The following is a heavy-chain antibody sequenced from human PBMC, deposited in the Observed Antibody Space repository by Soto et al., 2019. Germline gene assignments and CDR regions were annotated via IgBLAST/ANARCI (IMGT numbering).Heavy chain of an antibody. CDR1: GYSFTSYW. Sequence: PGESLKISCKGSGYSFTSYWIGWVRQMPGKGLEWMGIIYPGDSDTRYSPSFQGQVTISADKSISTAYLQWSSLKASDTAMYYCARALSGTHGSRYYGYWGQGTLVTVSS. V-gene: IGHV5-51*01. CDR3: ARALSGTHGSRYYGY. D-gene: IGHD1-26*01. CDR2: IYPGDSDT. J-gene: IGHJ4*01.